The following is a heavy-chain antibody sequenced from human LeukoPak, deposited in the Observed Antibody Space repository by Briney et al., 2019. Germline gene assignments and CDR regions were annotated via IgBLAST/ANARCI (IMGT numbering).Heavy chain of an antibody. CDR1: GGTFSSYA. D-gene: IGHD6-19*01. Sequence: ASVKVSCKASGGTFSSYAISWVRQAPGQGLEWMGGIIPIFGTANYAQKFQDRVTITTDESTSTAYMELSSLRSDDTAVYYCARDQGQWLVGDYWGQGTLVTVSS. V-gene: IGHV1-69*05. J-gene: IGHJ4*02. CDR2: IIPIFGTA. CDR3: ARDQGQWLVGDY.